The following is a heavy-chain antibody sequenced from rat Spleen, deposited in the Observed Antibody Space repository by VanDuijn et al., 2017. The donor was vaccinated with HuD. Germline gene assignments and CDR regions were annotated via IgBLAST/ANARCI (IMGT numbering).Heavy chain of an antibody. D-gene: IGHD1-4*01. Sequence: QVQLKESGPGLVQPSQTLSLTCTVPGFSLTSNGVSWVRQTPGKGLEWIAAISSGGSTYYNSALKSRLSISRDTSKSQVFLKMNSLQTEDTAIYFCIRESLPGYNSHWFVYWGQGTLVTVSS. CDR1: GFSLTSNG. V-gene: IGHV2S8*01. J-gene: IGHJ3*01. CDR3: IRESLPGYNSHWFVY. CDR2: ISSGGST.